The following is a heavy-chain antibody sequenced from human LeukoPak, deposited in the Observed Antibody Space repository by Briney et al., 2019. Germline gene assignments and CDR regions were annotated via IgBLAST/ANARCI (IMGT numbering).Heavy chain of an antibody. CDR3: AREDAGYDFWSGYQYRGVFDY. D-gene: IGHD3-3*01. CDR1: GFTFSSYE. J-gene: IGHJ4*02. Sequence: GGSLRLSCAASGFTFSSYEMNWVRQAPGKGLEWVSYISSSGSTIYYADSVKGRFTISRDNAKNSLYLQMNSLRAEDTAVYYCAREDAGYDFWSGYQYRGVFDYWGQGTLVTVSS. CDR2: ISSSGSTI. V-gene: IGHV3-48*03.